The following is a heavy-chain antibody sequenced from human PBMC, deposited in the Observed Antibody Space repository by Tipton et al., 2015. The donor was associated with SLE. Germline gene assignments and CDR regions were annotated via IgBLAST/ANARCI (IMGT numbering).Heavy chain of an antibody. Sequence: TLSLTCAVSGGSISSGGYSWSWIRQPPGKGLEWIGYIYHSGSTNYNPPLKSRVTISVDTSKNQFSLKLSSVTAADTAVYYCARVLSDTAMVGPFDYWGQGTLVTVSS. J-gene: IGHJ4*02. CDR1: GGSISSGGYS. V-gene: IGHV4-30-2*05. CDR3: ARVLSDTAMVGPFDY. D-gene: IGHD5-18*01. CDR2: IYHSGST.